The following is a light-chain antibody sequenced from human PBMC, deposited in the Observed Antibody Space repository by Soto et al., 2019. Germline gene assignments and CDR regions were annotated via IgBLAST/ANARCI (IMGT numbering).Light chain of an antibody. CDR2: GAS. CDR1: QSVNNY. V-gene: IGKV3-20*01. J-gene: IGKJ1*01. CDR3: QQYGSSGT. Sequence: EIVLTQSPATLSLSPGERATLSCRASQSVNNYLHWYQQKPGQAPRLLIYGASNRATGIPDRFSGSGSGTDFTLTISRLEPEDFAVYYCQQYGSSGTFGQGTKVDIK.